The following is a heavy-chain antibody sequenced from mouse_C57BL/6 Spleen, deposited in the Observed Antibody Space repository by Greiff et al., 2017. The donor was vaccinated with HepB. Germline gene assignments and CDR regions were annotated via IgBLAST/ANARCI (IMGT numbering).Heavy chain of an antibody. D-gene: IGHD3-3*01. V-gene: IGHV1-19*01. J-gene: IGHJ4*01. CDR1: GYTFTDYY. CDR2: INPYNGGT. Sequence: EVQLQQSGPVLVKPGASVKMSCKASGYTFTDYYMNWVKQSHGKSLEWIGVINPYNGGTSYNQKFKGKATLTVDKSSSTAYMELNSLTSEDSAVYYCARTGGDGYYAMDYWGQGTSVTVSS. CDR3: ARTGGDGYYAMDY.